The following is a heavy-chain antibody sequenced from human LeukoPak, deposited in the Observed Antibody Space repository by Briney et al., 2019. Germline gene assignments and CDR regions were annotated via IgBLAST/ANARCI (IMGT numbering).Heavy chain of an antibody. CDR3: ASLYCSSTSCPQGIDY. CDR1: GFIFSSYA. D-gene: IGHD2-2*01. Sequence: GGSLRLSCAASGFIFSSYAMSWVRQAPGKGLEWVAVIWYDGSNKYYADSVKGRFTISRDNSKNTLYLQMNSLRAEDTAVYYCASLYCSSTSCPQGIDYWGQGTLVTVSS. CDR2: IWYDGSNK. V-gene: IGHV3-33*08. J-gene: IGHJ4*02.